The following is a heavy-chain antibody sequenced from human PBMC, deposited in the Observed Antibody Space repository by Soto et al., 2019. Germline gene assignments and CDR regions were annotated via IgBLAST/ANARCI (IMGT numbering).Heavy chain of an antibody. J-gene: IGHJ5*02. Sequence: SETLSLTCTVSGDSITSYYWSWIRQPPGKGLEWVGYISYTGSTIYDPSLESRATISLDTSKNQVSLSLNSVTVADTAVYSCASVGELPACFDPWGRGTLVTVSP. V-gene: IGHV4-59*13. CDR1: GDSITSYY. CDR2: ISYTGST. D-gene: IGHD3-10*01. CDR3: ASVGELPACFDP.